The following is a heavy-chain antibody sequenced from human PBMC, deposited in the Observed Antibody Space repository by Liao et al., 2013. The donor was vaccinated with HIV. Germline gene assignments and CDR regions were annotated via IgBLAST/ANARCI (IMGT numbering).Heavy chain of an antibody. D-gene: IGHD6-13*01. V-gene: IGHV4-59*08. CDR3: ARGYDSSSWYS. J-gene: IGHJ5*02. CDR2: FYYSGST. Sequence: QVQLQESGPGLVKPSETLSLTCTVSGGSVNSFFWTWIRQPPGKGLEWIGYFYYSGSTNYNPSLKSRVTISVDTSKNQFSLKLSSVTAADTAVYYCARGYDSSSWYSWGQGTLVTVSS. CDR1: GGSVNSFF.